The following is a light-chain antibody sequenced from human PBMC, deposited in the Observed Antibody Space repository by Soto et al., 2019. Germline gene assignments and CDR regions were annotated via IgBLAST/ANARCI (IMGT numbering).Light chain of an antibody. CDR2: EGS. J-gene: IGLJ2*01. Sequence: QSVLTQPASVSGSPGQSITISCTGTSSDVGSYNLVSWYQQHPGKAPKLMIYEGSKRPSGVSNRFSGSKSGNTASLTISGLQAEDEADYYCCSYAGSSIVVFGGGTKVTVL. CDR3: CSYAGSSIVV. V-gene: IGLV2-23*01. CDR1: SSDVGSYNL.